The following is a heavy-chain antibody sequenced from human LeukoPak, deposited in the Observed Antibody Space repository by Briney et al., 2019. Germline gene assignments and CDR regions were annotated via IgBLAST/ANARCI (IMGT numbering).Heavy chain of an antibody. CDR1: GFTFRWYT. V-gene: IGHV3-23*01. Sequence: GGSLRLSCAGSGFTFRWYTMTWVRQTPEKGLEWVSTIDGDGANTYYADSVRGRFTISRDNSKNTLSLQMTSLRADDTAVYYCATRFGLDYYYYYMDVWGKGTTVTVSS. J-gene: IGHJ6*03. D-gene: IGHD3-10*01. CDR2: IDGDGANT. CDR3: ATRFGLDYYYYYMDV.